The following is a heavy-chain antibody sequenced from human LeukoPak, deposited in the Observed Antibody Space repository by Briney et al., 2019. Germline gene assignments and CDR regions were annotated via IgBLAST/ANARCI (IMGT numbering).Heavy chain of an antibody. Sequence: GGSLRLSCAASGFTFSSYAMSWVRQAPGKGLEWVSAISGSGGSTYYVDSVKGRFTISRDNSKNTLYLQMNSLRAEDTAVYYCARTGYCSGGSCNYFDYWGQGTLVTVSS. V-gene: IGHV3-23*01. D-gene: IGHD2-15*01. CDR2: ISGSGGST. J-gene: IGHJ4*02. CDR3: ARTGYCSGGSCNYFDY. CDR1: GFTFSSYA.